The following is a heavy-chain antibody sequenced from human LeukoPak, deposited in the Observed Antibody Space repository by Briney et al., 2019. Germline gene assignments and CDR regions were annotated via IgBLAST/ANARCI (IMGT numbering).Heavy chain of an antibody. Sequence: GGSLRLSYAASGFTFSSYWMHWVRQAPGKGLVWVSRINSDGSSTSYADSVKGRFTISRDNAKNTLYLQMNSLRAEDTAVYYCARNPFIQLPRDYYYYMDVWSKGTTVTVSS. CDR1: GFTFSSYW. V-gene: IGHV3-74*01. CDR3: ARNPFIQLPRDYYYYMDV. D-gene: IGHD2-2*01. CDR2: INSDGSST. J-gene: IGHJ6*03.